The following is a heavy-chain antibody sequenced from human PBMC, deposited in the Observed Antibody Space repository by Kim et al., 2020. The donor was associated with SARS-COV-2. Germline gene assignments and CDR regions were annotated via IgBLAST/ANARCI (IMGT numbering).Heavy chain of an antibody. D-gene: IGHD2-2*01. V-gene: IGHV4-38-2*02. J-gene: IGHJ4*02. CDR1: GYSISSGYY. CDR2: IYHSGST. Sequence: SETLSLTCTVSGYSISSGYYWGWIRQPPGKGLEWIGSIYHSGSTYYNPSLKSRVTISVDTSKNQFSLKLSSVTAADTAVYYCARGGQYQPAPFDYWGQGTLVTVSS. CDR3: ARGGQYQPAPFDY.